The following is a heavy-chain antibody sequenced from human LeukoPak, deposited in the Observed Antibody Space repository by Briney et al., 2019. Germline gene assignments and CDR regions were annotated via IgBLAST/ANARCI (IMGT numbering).Heavy chain of an antibody. CDR1: GGSISSGDYY. Sequence: KSSETLSLTCTVSGGSISSGDYYWSWIRQPPGKGLEWIGYIYYSGSTYYNPSLKSRVTISVDTSKNQFSLKLSSVTAADTAVYCCAREYGDDNWFDPWGQGTLVTVSS. V-gene: IGHV4-30-4*01. CDR3: AREYGDDNWFDP. J-gene: IGHJ5*02. CDR2: IYYSGST. D-gene: IGHD2-21*02.